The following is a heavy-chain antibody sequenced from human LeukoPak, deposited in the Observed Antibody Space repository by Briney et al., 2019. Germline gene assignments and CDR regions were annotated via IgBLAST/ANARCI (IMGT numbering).Heavy chain of an antibody. CDR2: IYPGDSDT. J-gene: IGHJ2*01. V-gene: IGHV5-51*01. CDR1: GYSFTRYW. Sequence: GESLKISCKGSGYSFTRYWIGWVRQMPGKGLEWMGIIYPGDSDTRYSPSFQGQVTISADKSISTAYLQWSSLKASDTAMYYCARHSGAYYYGSGSKNWYFHLWGRGTLVTVSS. CDR3: ARHSGAYYYGSGSKNWYFHL. D-gene: IGHD3-10*01.